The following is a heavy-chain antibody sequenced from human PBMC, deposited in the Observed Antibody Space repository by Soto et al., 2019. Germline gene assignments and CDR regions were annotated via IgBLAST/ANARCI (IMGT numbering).Heavy chain of an antibody. CDR3: AHTVARGAYWETFNY. CDR2: IYRDDDK. D-gene: IGHD1-26*01. V-gene: IGHV2-5*02. CDR1: GFSLMTDGVG. J-gene: IGHJ4*02. Sequence: QITLKESGPTLVKPTQTLTLTCTVSGFSLMTDGVGVGWFRQPPGKALEWLALIYRDDDKRYRPSLNSRVTVTRDNNKHQVVLTMTSMDPVDTATYYCAHTVARGAYWETFNYWGQGTLVTVSS.